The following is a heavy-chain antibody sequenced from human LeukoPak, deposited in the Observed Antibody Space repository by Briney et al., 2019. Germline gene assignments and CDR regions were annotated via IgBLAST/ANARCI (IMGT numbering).Heavy chain of an antibody. CDR3: AKRFSSSTVALDY. CDR2: ISSSGSTI. J-gene: IGHJ4*02. V-gene: IGHV3-11*01. Sequence: GGSLRLSCAASGFTFSDYYMSWIRQAPGKGLEWVSYISSSGSTIYYADSVKGRFTISRDYSKNTLYLQMNSLRAEDTAVYYCAKRFSSSTVALDYWGQGTLVTVSS. CDR1: GFTFSDYY. D-gene: IGHD6-13*01.